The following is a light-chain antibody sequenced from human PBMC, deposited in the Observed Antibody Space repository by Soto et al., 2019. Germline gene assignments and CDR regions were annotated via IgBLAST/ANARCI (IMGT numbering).Light chain of an antibody. Sequence: SYELTQPPSVSVSPGQTASITCSGDKLGDKYACWYQQKPGQSPVLVIYQDSKRPSGIPERFSGSNSGNTATLTISGTQAMDEADYYCQAWDSTFYVFGTGTKPTVL. J-gene: IGLJ1*01. V-gene: IGLV3-1*01. CDR1: KLGDKY. CDR3: QAWDSTFYV. CDR2: QDS.